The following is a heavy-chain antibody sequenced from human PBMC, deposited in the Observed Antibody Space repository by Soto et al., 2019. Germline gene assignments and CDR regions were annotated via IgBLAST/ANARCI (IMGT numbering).Heavy chain of an antibody. Sequence: GASVKVSCKASGYTFTGYYMHWVRQAPGQGLEWMGWINPNSGNTGYAQKFQGRVTMTRNTSISTAYMELSSLRSEDTAVYYCAHLRNGGHTHYYYYGMDVWGQGTTVTVSS. D-gene: IGHD2-8*01. CDR1: GYTFTGYY. CDR2: INPNSGNT. V-gene: IGHV1-8*02. CDR3: AHLRNGGHTHYYYYGMDV. J-gene: IGHJ6*02.